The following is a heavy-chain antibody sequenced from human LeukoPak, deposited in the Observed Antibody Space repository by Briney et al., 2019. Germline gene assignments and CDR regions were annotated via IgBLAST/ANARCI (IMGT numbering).Heavy chain of an antibody. CDR1: GFTFSSYG. V-gene: IGHV3-33*01. CDR3: ARISSDSISYYDH. D-gene: IGHD3-22*01. Sequence: PGRSLRLSCAASGFTFSSYGIHWVRQAPGKGLEWVALIWYDGSKKYYGDSVKGRFTISRDNSKNTLYLQMNSLRAEDTAVYYCARISSDSISYYDHWGQGTLVTVSS. J-gene: IGHJ4*02. CDR2: IWYDGSKK.